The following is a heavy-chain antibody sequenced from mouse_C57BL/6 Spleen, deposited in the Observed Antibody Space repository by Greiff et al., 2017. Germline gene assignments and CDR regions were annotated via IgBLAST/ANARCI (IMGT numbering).Heavy chain of an antibody. J-gene: IGHJ2*01. CDR2: IDPENGDT. CDR1: GFTIKDDY. D-gene: IGHD4-1*01. CDR3: TSGVDY. V-gene: IGHV14-4*01. Sequence: EVQLQQSGAELVRPGASVKLSCTPSGFTIKDDYMHWVKQRPEQGLEWIGWIDPENGDTEYASKFQGKATITADTSSNTAYLQLSSLTSEDTAVYYCTSGVDYWAKAPLSQSPQ.